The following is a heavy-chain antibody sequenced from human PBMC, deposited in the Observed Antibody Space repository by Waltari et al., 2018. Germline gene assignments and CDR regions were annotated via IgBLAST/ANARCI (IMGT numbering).Heavy chain of an antibody. D-gene: IGHD3-3*01. Sequence: QVQLVQSGAEVKKPGASVKVSCKASGYTFTGYYMHWVRQAPGQGLEWMGWINPNSGGTNYAQKFQGRVTMTRDTSISTAYMELSRLRSDDTAVYYCARRTIFGPVMGNYYYYMDVWGKGTTVTVSS. CDR2: INPNSGGT. J-gene: IGHJ6*03. CDR1: GYTFTGYY. V-gene: IGHV1-2*02. CDR3: ARRTIFGPVMGNYYYYMDV.